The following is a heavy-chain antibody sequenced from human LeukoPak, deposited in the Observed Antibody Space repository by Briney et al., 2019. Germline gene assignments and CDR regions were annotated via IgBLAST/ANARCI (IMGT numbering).Heavy chain of an antibody. CDR3: ARVWGYDYNANYYYYMDV. CDR2: FDPEDGET. CDR1: GYTLTELS. J-gene: IGHJ6*03. Sequence: ASVKVSCKVSGYTLTELSMHWVRQAPGKGLEWMGGFDPEDGETIYAQKFQGRVTMTTDTSTSTAYMELRSLRSDDTAVYYCARVWGYDYNANYYYYMDVWGKGTTVTVSS. V-gene: IGHV1-24*01. D-gene: IGHD4-11*01.